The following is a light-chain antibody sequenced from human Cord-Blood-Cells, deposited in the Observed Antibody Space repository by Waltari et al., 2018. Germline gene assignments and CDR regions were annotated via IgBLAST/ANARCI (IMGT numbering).Light chain of an antibody. Sequence: QSALTQPASVSGSPGKSITISCTGTSSDVGSYNLFSWYQQHPGKAPKLMIYEGSKRPSGVSNRFSGSKSGNTASLTISGLQAEDEADYYCCSYAGSSTVVFGGGTKLTVL. CDR1: SSDVGSYNL. CDR2: EGS. CDR3: CSYAGSSTVV. J-gene: IGLJ2*01. V-gene: IGLV2-23*01.